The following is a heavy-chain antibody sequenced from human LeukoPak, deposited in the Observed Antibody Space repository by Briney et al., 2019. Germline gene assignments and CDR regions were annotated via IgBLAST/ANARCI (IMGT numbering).Heavy chain of an antibody. J-gene: IGHJ4*02. D-gene: IGHD2-2*01. Sequence: ASVKVSCKASGYTFTGYYMHWVRQAPGQGLEWMGWINPNSGGTNYAQKFQGRVTMTRDTSISTAYMELSRLRSDDTAVYYCARDPTGIVVGLDYWGQGTLVTVSS. CDR1: GYTFTGYY. CDR3: ARDPTGIVVGLDY. CDR2: INPNSGGT. V-gene: IGHV1-2*02.